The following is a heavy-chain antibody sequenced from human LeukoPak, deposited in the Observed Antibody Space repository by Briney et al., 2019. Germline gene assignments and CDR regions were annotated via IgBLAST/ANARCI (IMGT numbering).Heavy chain of an antibody. Sequence: PGGSLRLSCAASGFTFSHYAIYWVRQAPGKGLEWVSGMSSSGNTTYYADSVKGRFTMSRDNSKNTPYLQMNSLRAEDTAVYYCAKGPLAALGYFDYWGQGTLVTVSS. D-gene: IGHD3-3*02. CDR1: GFTFSHYA. CDR3: AKGPLAALGYFDY. CDR2: MSSSGNTT. J-gene: IGHJ4*02. V-gene: IGHV3-23*01.